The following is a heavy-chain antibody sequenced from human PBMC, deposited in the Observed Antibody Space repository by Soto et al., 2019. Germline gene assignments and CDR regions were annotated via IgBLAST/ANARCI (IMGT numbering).Heavy chain of an antibody. V-gene: IGHV1-8*01. CDR3: ARPSRFYSYESTGYARPMDAFDI. Sequence: GASVKVSCKASGYTFTSYDINWVRQATGQGLEWMGWMNPNSGNTGYAQKFQGRVTMTRNTSISTAYMELSSLRSEDTAVYYCARPSRFYSYESTGYARPMDAFDIWGPVTMVTVSS. D-gene: IGHD3-22*01. J-gene: IGHJ3*02. CDR1: GYTFTSYD. CDR2: MNPNSGNT.